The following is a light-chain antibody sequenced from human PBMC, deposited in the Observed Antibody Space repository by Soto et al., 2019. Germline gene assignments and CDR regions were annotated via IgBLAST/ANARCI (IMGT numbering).Light chain of an antibody. CDR3: SSYTTTTTWV. Sequence: QSALTQPASVSGSPGQSITISCTGTSSDVGAYQYVSWYQQYPGKAPKLIIYEVSNRPSGVSYRFSGSKSGNTASLTISGLQAEDEADYYCSSYTTTTTWVFGGGTKLTV. CDR1: SSDVGAYQY. V-gene: IGLV2-14*01. CDR2: EVS. J-gene: IGLJ2*01.